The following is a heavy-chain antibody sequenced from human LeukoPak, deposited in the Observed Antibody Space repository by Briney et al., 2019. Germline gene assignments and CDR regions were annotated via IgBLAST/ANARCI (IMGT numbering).Heavy chain of an antibody. Sequence: SETLSLTCTVSGGSISSSSYYWGWIRQSPGKGLEWIGSISYSGSTYYNPSLKSRVIVSVDTSKMQFSLKLSSVTAADTAVYYCARHIVVVIAQTNWFDPWGQGTLVTVSS. CDR1: GGSISSSSYY. CDR2: ISYSGST. J-gene: IGHJ5*02. D-gene: IGHD2-21*01. V-gene: IGHV4-39*01. CDR3: ARHIVVVIAQTNWFDP.